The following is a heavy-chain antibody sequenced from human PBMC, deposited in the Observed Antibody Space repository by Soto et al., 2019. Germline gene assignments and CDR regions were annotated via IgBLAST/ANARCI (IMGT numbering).Heavy chain of an antibody. CDR2: INHSVST. J-gene: IGHJ5*02. CDR3: ARGSRIAANFS. CDR1: GGSFSGYY. Sequence: SETLSLTCAVYGGSFSGYYWSWIRHPPGKGLEWVGEINHSVSTNYNPSLNSRVTMSVDTSKNQFSLKLSSVTAADTAVYYCARGSRIAANFSWGQGTLVTVSS. V-gene: IGHV4-34*01. D-gene: IGHD6-25*01.